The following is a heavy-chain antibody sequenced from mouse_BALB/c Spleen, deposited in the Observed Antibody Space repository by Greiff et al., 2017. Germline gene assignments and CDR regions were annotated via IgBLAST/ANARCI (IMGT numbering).Heavy chain of an antibody. D-gene: IGHD3-3*01. CDR2: ISSGGST. Sequence: EVKLMESGGGLVKPGGSLKLSCAASGFTFSSYAMSWVRQTPEKRLEWVASISSGGSTYYPDSVKGRFTISRDNARNILYLQMSSLRSEDTAMYYCAWDRYYFDYWGQGTTLTVSS. CDR1: GFTFSSYA. V-gene: IGHV5-6-5*01. CDR3: AWDRYYFDY. J-gene: IGHJ2*01.